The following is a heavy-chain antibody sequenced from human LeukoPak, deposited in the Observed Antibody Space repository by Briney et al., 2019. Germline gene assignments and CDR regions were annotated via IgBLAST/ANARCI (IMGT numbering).Heavy chain of an antibody. CDR2: INWTGGST. CDR3: ARDWEDIVVVPAATGNNWFDP. V-gene: IGHV3-20*04. D-gene: IGHD2-2*01. J-gene: IGHJ5*02. CDR1: GFTFDDSG. Sequence: PGGSLRLSCAASGFTFDDSGMSWVRQAPGKGLEWVSGINWTGGSTGYADSVKGRFTISRDNAKNSLYLQMNSLRAEDTAVYYCARDWEDIVVVPAATGNNWFDPWGQGTLVTVSS.